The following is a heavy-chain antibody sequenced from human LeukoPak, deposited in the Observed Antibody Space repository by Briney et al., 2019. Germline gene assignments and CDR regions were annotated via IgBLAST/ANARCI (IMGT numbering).Heavy chain of an antibody. CDR1: GFTVSNNY. Sequence: GGSLRLSCAASGFTVSNNYMSWVRQAPGKGLEWVSVLYTGGSTYYADSVKGRFIISRDNARNSLYLQMNSVRAEDTALYYCAKEAGQDYGALDAFDVWGQGTMVTVSS. CDR3: AKEAGQDYGALDAFDV. CDR2: LYTGGST. J-gene: IGHJ3*01. V-gene: IGHV3-53*01. D-gene: IGHD4-17*01.